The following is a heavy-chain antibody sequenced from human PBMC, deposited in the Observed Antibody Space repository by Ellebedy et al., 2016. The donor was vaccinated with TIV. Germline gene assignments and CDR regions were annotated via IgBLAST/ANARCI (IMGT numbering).Heavy chain of an antibody. J-gene: IGHJ4*02. V-gene: IGHV3-9*01. Sequence: SLKISCAASGFTFDDYAMHWVRQAPGKGLEWVSGISWNSGNIDYADSVKGRFTISRDNAKNSLYLQMNSLRAEDTALYFCAKGSISVAVNSCFDYWGPGTLVTVSS. CDR2: ISWNSGNI. CDR3: AKGSISVAVNSCFDY. D-gene: IGHD6-19*01. CDR1: GFTFDDYA.